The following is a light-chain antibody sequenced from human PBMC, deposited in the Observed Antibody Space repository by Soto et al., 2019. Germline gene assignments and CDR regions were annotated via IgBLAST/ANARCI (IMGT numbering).Light chain of an antibody. V-gene: IGLV1-47*01. CDR1: SSNVGSNY. Sequence: QSVLTQPSSASGTPGQRVTISCSGSSSNVGSNYVYWYQQLPGTAPKLLIYRDDQRPSGVPDRFSGSRSGTSASLAISGLQSEDEADYYCATWDDSLTGVIFGGGTKLTVL. J-gene: IGLJ2*01. CDR3: ATWDDSLTGVI. CDR2: RDD.